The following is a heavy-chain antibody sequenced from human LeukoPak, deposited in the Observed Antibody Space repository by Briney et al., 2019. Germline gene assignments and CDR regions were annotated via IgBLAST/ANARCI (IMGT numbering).Heavy chain of an antibody. J-gene: IGHJ6*02. Sequence: ASVKVSCEASGYTFTGYYMHWVRQAPGQGLEWMGWMNPNSGNTGYAQKFQGRVTMTRNTSISTAYMELSSLRSEDTAVYYCARGPDGTYYDFWSGYWNYYYYGMDVWGQGTTVTVSS. D-gene: IGHD3-3*01. CDR3: ARGPDGTYYDFWSGYWNYYYYGMDV. CDR2: MNPNSGNT. V-gene: IGHV1-8*02. CDR1: GYTFTGYY.